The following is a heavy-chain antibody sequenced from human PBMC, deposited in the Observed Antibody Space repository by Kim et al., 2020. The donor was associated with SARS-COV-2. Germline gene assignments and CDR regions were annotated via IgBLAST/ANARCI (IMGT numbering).Heavy chain of an antibody. CDR1: GFSVSTND. J-gene: IGHJ6*02. D-gene: IGHD3-10*01. V-gene: IGHV3-53*01. CDR2: IFGSGTT. Sequence: GGSLRLSCAASGFSVSTNDMSWVRQAPGKGLEWVATIFGSGTTYFADSAKGRFTISRDNSKNTLYLQMNSLRAEDTAAYHCARKLLWFGDNGMDVWGQGTTVNVSS. CDR3: ARKLLWFGDNGMDV.